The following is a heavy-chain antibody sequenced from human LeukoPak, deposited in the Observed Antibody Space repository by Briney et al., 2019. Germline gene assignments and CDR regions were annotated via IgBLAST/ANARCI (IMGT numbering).Heavy chain of an antibody. CDR1: GGTFSSYA. V-gene: IGHV1-69*06. J-gene: IGHJ4*02. D-gene: IGHD7-27*01. CDR3: AREYASWGSRYFDY. CDR2: IIPIFGTA. Sequence: LVKVSCKASGGTFSSYAISWVRQAPGQGLEWMGGIIPIFGTANYAQKFQGRVTITADKSTSTAYMELSSLRSEDTAVYYCAREYASWGSRYFDYWGQGTLVTVSS.